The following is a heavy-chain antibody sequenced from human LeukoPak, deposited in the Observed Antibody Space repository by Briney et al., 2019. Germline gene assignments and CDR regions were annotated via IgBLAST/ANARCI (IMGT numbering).Heavy chain of an antibody. CDR1: GGSMTTHH. J-gene: IGHJ4*02. D-gene: IGHD5-18*01. CDR2: VFDSGRT. V-gene: IGHV4-59*11. Sequence: PSETLSLTCTVSGGSMTTHHWNWIRQTPGKGLEGIGYVFDSGRTKENPSLKSRVTLSADTSKNQLPLRLSSVTAADTAVYYCTTIKRGNIFGYFDFWGQGILVTVSS. CDR3: TTIKRGNIFGYFDF.